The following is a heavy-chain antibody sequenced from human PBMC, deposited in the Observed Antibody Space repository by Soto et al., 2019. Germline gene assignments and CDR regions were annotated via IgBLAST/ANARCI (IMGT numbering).Heavy chain of an antibody. J-gene: IGHJ1*01. D-gene: IGHD4-17*01. CDR2: ISRDGSST. CDR3: ARSRNGAVPDSIKI. V-gene: IGHV3-30-3*01. Sequence: PGGSLRLSCEGSGFTFSHFAMHWVRQAPGGGLEWVAVISRDGSSTYYGDSVKGRFTVSRDNAKNSVFLSMTSLRADDTAVFYCARSRNGAVPDSIKIWGQGNLVTVS. CDR1: GFTFSHFA.